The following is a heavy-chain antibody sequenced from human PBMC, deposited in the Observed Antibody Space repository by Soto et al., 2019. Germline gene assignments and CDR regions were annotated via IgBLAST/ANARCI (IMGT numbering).Heavy chain of an antibody. CDR2: ISWSSSST. D-gene: IGHD1-26*01. J-gene: IGHJ4*02. V-gene: IGHV3-9*01. CDR3: VRANKRSLSGSFGGSNPYYFAH. CDR1: GFRFGDYA. Sequence: EVRLVGSGGTWVQPGRSLRLSCAGSGFRFGDYAMHWVRQAPGKGLEWVSVISWSSSSTAYADSVKGRFTISRDDAKNSLYLQMNSLRPEDTAFYYCVRANKRSLSGSFGGSNPYYFAHWGQGALVSVSS.